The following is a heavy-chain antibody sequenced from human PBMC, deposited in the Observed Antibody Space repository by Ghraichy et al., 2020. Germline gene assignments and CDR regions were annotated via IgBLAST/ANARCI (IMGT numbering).Heavy chain of an antibody. D-gene: IGHD3-22*01. J-gene: IGHJ4*02. CDR2: ISGSGGST. V-gene: IGHV3-23*01. CDR1: GFTFSSYA. CDR3: AKAETYYYDRTLYYFDY. Sequence: GGSLRLSCAASGFTFSSYAMIWVRQAPGKGLEWVSAISGSGGSTYYADSVKDRFTISRDTSKNTLYLQMNSLRAEDTAVYYCAKAETYYYDRTLYYFDYWGQGTLVTVSS.